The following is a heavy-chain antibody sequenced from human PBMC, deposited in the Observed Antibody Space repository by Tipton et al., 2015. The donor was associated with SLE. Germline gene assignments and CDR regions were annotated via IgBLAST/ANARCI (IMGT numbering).Heavy chain of an antibody. CDR3: ARVSSAFSI. Sequence: TLSLTCTVSGGSISSSSYYWGWIRQPPGKGLEWIGSIYYSGSTYYNPSLKSRVTISGDTSKNHFSLQLTYVTPSDTAVYYCARVSSAFSIWGQGTMVTVSS. V-gene: IGHV4-39*07. CDR1: GGSISSSSYY. J-gene: IGHJ3*02. CDR2: IYYSGST.